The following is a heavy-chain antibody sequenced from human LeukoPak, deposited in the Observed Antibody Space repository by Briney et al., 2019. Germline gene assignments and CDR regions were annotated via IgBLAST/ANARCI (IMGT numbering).Heavy chain of an antibody. V-gene: IGHV1-69*04. Sequence: GASVKVSCKASGGTFSSYATSWVRQAPGQGLEWMGRIIPILGIANYAQKFQGRVTITADKSTSTAYMELSSLRSEDTAVYYCARAIVRSTGSVDIDYWGQGTLVTVSS. CDR3: ARAIVRSTGSVDIDY. CDR2: IIPILGIA. J-gene: IGHJ4*02. CDR1: GGTFSSYA. D-gene: IGHD3-10*01.